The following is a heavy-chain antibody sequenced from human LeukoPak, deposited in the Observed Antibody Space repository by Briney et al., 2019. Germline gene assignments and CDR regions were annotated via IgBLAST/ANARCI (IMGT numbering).Heavy chain of an antibody. D-gene: IGHD5-12*01. CDR1: GGSISSYY. Sequence: SETLSLTCTVSGGSISSYYWSWIRQPPGKGLEWIGEINHSGSTNYNPSLKSRVTISVDTSKNQFSLKLSSVTAADTAVYYCARDQGYSYSGYDCCFDYWGQGTLVTVSS. CDR2: INHSGST. V-gene: IGHV4-34*01. J-gene: IGHJ4*02. CDR3: ARDQGYSYSGYDCCFDY.